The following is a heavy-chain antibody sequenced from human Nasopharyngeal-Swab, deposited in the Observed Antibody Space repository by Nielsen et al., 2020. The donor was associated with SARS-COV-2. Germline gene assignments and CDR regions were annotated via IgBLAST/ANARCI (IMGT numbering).Heavy chain of an antibody. Sequence: SETLSLTCTVSGGSISSRSYYWGWIRQPPGKGLEWIGSIYYSGRTYYNPSLKSRVTISVDTSKNQFSLKLSSVTAGDTAVYYCARTPRTIFGVVTHFDYWGQGTLVTVSS. CDR2: IYYSGRT. CDR3: ARTPRTIFGVVTHFDY. CDR1: GGSISSRSYY. D-gene: IGHD3-3*01. J-gene: IGHJ4*02. V-gene: IGHV4-39*01.